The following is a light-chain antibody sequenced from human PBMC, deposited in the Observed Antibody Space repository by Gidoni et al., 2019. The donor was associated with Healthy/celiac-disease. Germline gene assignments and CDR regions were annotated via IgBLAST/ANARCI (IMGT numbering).Light chain of an antibody. CDR2: AAP. Sequence: DIQFTQSPSFLSASVGDRVTITCRASQGISSYLAWYQQKPGKAPKLLIYAAPTLPSGVPSRFSGSGSGTEFTLTISSLQPEDFATYYCQQLNSYSLTFGGGTKVEIK. J-gene: IGKJ4*01. CDR1: QGISSY. V-gene: IGKV1-9*01. CDR3: QQLNSYSLT.